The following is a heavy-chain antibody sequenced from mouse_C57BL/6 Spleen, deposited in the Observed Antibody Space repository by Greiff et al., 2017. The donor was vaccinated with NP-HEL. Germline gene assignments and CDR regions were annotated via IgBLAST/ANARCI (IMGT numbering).Heavy chain of an antibody. J-gene: IGHJ4*01. V-gene: IGHV1-64*01. Sequence: QVQLQQPGAELVKPGASVKLSCKASGYTFTSYWMHWVKQRPGQGLEWIGMIHPNSGSTNYNEKFKSKATLTVDKSSSTAYMQLSSLTYDDSAVYYCATGTTVVAAYYYAMDYWGQGTSVTASS. CDR3: ATGTTVVAAYYYAMDY. CDR1: GYTFTSYW. D-gene: IGHD1-1*01. CDR2: IHPNSGST.